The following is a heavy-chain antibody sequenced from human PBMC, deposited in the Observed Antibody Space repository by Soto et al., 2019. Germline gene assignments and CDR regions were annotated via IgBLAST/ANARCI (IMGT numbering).Heavy chain of an antibody. CDR1: GFTFSTYA. D-gene: IGHD7-27*01. J-gene: IGHJ5*02. Sequence: EVQLLESGGVLVQPGGSLRLSCAASGFTFSTYAMSWVRQAPGKGLEWVSTISGSGDATYYADSVKGRFTISRDNSKNTLYLQMNSLRAEDTAVYYCAKRELGYWFDPWGQGTLVTVSS. CDR3: AKRELGYWFDP. V-gene: IGHV3-23*01. CDR2: ISGSGDAT.